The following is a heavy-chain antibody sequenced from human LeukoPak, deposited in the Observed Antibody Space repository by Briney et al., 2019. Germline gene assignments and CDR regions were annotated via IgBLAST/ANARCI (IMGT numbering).Heavy chain of an antibody. J-gene: IGHJ5*02. D-gene: IGHD6-13*01. Sequence: GASVKVSCKASGYTFTSYGISWVRQAPGQGLEWMGWISAYNGNTNYAQKLQGRVTMTTDTSTSTAYMELGSLRSDDTAVYYCARGGYSSSWVTYNWFDPWGQGTLVTVSS. CDR2: ISAYNGNT. V-gene: IGHV1-18*01. CDR1: GYTFTSYG. CDR3: ARGGYSSSWVTYNWFDP.